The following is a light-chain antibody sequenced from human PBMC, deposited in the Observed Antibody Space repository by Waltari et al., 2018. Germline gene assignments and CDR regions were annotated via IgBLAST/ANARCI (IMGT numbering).Light chain of an antibody. CDR3: QAWDSSLEV. V-gene: IGLV3-1*01. Sequence: SYELTQPPSVSVSPGQTASITCSGDKLGAKYACWYQQTPGQSPLLVVVHDSKLPAGIPERFSGSNSGNTATLTISGTQAMDEADYYCQAWDSSLEVFGGGTKLTVL. CDR1: KLGAKY. CDR2: HDS. J-gene: IGLJ3*02.